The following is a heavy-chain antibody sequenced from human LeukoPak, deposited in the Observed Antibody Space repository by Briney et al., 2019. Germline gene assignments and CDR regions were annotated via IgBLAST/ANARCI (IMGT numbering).Heavy chain of an antibody. J-gene: IGHJ6*02. D-gene: IGHD3-10*01. CDR3: AKPLLIIMIRESHGMDV. Sequence: GGSLRLSCAASGFTFSSYAMHWVRQASGKGLEWVGRIRSKANSYATAYAASVKGRFTISRDDSKNTAYLQMNSLKTEDTAVYYCAKPLLIIMIRESHGMDVWGQGTTVTVSS. V-gene: IGHV3-73*01. CDR1: GFTFSSYA. CDR2: IRSKANSYAT.